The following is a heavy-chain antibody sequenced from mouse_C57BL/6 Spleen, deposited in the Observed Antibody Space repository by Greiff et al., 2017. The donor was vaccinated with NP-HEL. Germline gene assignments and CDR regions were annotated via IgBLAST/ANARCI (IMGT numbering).Heavy chain of an antibody. CDR3: ARKVEDYSNYGWFAY. V-gene: IGHV1-85*01. CDR1: GYTFTSYD. D-gene: IGHD2-5*01. J-gene: IGHJ3*01. Sequence: VQLVESGPELVKPGASVKLSCKASGYTFTSYDINWVKQRPGQGLEWIGWIYPRDGSTKYNEKVKGKATLTVDTSSSTAYMERHSLTSEDFAVYFCARKVEDYSNYGWFAYWGQGTLVTVSA. CDR2: IYPRDGST.